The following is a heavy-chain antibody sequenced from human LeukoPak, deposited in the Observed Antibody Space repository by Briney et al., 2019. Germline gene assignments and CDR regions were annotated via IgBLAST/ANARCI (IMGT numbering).Heavy chain of an antibody. CDR2: IIPIFGTA. D-gene: IGHD5-18*01. V-gene: IGHV1-69*06. Sequence: SVKVSCKASGGTFSSYAISWVRQAPGQGLEWMGGIIPIFGTANYAQKFQGRVTITADKSTSTAYMELSSLRSEDTAVYYCARTFIGVGEYSYGLLDYWGQGTLVTVSS. J-gene: IGHJ4*02. CDR3: ARTFIGVGEYSYGLLDY. CDR1: GGTFSSYA.